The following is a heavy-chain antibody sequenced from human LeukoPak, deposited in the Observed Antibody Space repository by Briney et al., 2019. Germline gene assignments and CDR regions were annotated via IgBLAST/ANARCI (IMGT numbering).Heavy chain of an antibody. CDR1: GYTFTSYY. CDR2: INPSGGST. Sequence: ASVTVSCKASGYTFTSYYMHWVRQAPGQGLEWMGIINPSGGSTSYAQKFQGRVTMTRDTSTSTVYMELSSLRSEDTAVYYCARTGLPPPGIFTPEWPDYYYGMDVWAKGPRSPSL. CDR3: ARTGLPPPGIFTPEWPDYYYGMDV. J-gene: IGHJ6*02. D-gene: IGHD2-8*01. V-gene: IGHV1-46*01.